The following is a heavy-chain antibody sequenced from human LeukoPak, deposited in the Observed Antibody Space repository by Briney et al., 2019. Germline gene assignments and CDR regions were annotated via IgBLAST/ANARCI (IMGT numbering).Heavy chain of an antibody. V-gene: IGHV3-48*04. J-gene: IGHJ3*02. CDR1: GFIFSDFN. D-gene: IGHD6-13*01. CDR3: TREYSSSLWAFDI. CDR2: IDSSGTTI. Sequence: GGSLRLSCAASGFIFSDFNMNWVRQAPGRGLEWVSHIDSSGTTIYYADSVKGRFTISRDNAKNSLHLQMNSLRGEDTAVYCCTREYSSSLWAFDIWGQGTMVTVSS.